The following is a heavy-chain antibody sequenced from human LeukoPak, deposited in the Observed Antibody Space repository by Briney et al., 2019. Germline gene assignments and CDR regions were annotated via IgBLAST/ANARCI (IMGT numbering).Heavy chain of an antibody. CDR1: GGSISSGGYS. J-gene: IGHJ1*01. Sequence: SQTLSLTCAVSGGSISSGGYSWSWTRQPPGKGLEWIGYIYHSGSTYYNPSLKSRVTISVDRSKNQFSLKLSSVTAADTAVYYCARAYGDYVGYFQHWGQGTLVTVSS. V-gene: IGHV4-30-2*01. CDR3: ARAYGDYVGYFQH. CDR2: IYHSGST. D-gene: IGHD4-17*01.